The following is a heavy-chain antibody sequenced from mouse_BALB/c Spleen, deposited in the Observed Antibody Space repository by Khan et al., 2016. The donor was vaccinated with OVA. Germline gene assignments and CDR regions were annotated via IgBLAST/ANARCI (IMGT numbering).Heavy chain of an antibody. CDR1: GYTFTSYW. CDR3: TRVVDYFDY. Sequence: LQQPGSELVRPGASVKLSCKASGYTFTSYWMHWVKQRPGQGLEWIGNIYPGSGSTNYDEKFKSKATLTVDKSSSTAYMQLSSLTSEDSAVYYCTRVVDYFDYWGQGTTLTVSS. CDR2: IYPGSGST. J-gene: IGHJ2*01. V-gene: IGHV1S22*01. D-gene: IGHD1-1*01.